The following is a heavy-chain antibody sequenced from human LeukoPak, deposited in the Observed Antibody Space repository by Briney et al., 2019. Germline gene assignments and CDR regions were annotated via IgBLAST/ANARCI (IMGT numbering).Heavy chain of an antibody. J-gene: IGHJ4*02. V-gene: IGHV3-30-3*01. CDR1: GFTFSSYA. CDR2: ISYDGSNK. CDR3: ARSVSSWYSYYFDY. Sequence: GGSLRLSCAASGFTFSSYAMHWVRQAPGKGLEWVAVISYDGSNKYYADSVKGRFTISRDNSKNTLYLQMNSLRAEDTAVYYCARSVSSWYSYYFDYWGQGTLVTVSS. D-gene: IGHD6-13*01.